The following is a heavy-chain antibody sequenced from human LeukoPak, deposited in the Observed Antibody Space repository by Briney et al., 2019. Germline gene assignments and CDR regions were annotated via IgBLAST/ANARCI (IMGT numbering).Heavy chain of an antibody. V-gene: IGHV4-59*01. D-gene: IGHD2-2*02. Sequence: PSETLSLTCTVSGGSISSYYWSWIRQPPGKGLEWIGYIYYSGSTNYNPSLKSRVTISVDTSKNQFSLKLSSVTAADTAVYYCARNTPWFDPWGQGTLVTVSS. CDR2: IYYSGST. J-gene: IGHJ5*02. CDR3: ARNTPWFDP. CDR1: GGSISSYY.